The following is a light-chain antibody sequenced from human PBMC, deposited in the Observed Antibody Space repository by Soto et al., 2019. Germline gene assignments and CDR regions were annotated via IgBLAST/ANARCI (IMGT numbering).Light chain of an antibody. CDR3: CSYAGSSTFVV. V-gene: IGLV2-23*03. CDR2: EGS. Sequence: QSALTQPASVSGSPRQSITISCTGTSSDVGSYNLVSWYQQHPGKAPKLMIYEGSKRPSGVSNRFSGAKSGNTASLTSSGLQAEDEADYYCCSYAGSSTFVVFGGGTKLTVL. J-gene: IGLJ2*01. CDR1: SSDVGSYNL.